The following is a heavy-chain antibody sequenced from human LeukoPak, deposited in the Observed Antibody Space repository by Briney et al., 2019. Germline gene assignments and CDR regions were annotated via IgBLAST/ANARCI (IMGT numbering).Heavy chain of an antibody. Sequence: GSSVKVSCKASGGTFSSYAISWVRQAPGQGLEWMGRIIPILGIANYAQKFQGRVTITADKSTSTAYMELSSLRSEDTAVYYCARVDTYYYDSSGGWGQGTMVTVSS. J-gene: IGHJ3*01. D-gene: IGHD3-22*01. V-gene: IGHV1-69*04. CDR1: GGTFSSYA. CDR3: ARVDTYYYDSSGG. CDR2: IIPILGIA.